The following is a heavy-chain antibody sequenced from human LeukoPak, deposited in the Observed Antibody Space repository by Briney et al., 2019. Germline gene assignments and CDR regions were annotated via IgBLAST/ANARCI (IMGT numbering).Heavy chain of an antibody. CDR2: ISGNGGAT. CDR3: AKRPIVAASGPYFFDY. CDR1: GFTFIRYA. J-gene: IGHJ4*02. D-gene: IGHD2-15*01. Sequence: GGSLRLPCEASGFTFIRYAMSWVRQAPGKRLEWVSVISGNGGATYYADSVKGRFTISRDNAKNTLYLQMDSLRAEDTAVYYCAKRPIVAASGPYFFDYWGQGTLVAVSS. V-gene: IGHV3-23*01.